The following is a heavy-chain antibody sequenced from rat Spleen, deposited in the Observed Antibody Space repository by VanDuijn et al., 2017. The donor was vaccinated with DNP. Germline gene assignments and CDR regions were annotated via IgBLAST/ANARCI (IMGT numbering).Heavy chain of an antibody. CDR3: ARRPSPIRGHWYFDF. J-gene: IGHJ1*01. CDR1: GFTFSDYY. CDR2: IIYDGSRT. D-gene: IGHD2-1*01. V-gene: IGHV5S10*01. Sequence: EVQLVESGGGLVQPGRSLKLSCAASGFTFSDYYMAWVRQTPRKGLERVATIIYDGSRTYYRDPVKGRFTISRDNSKSSLYLQVNSVKSEDTAPYYCARRPSPIRGHWYFDFWGPGTMVTVSS.